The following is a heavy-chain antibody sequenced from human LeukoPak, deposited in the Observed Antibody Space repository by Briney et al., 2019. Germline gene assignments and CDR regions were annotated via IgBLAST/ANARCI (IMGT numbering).Heavy chain of an antibody. V-gene: IGHV3-30*02. CDR3: AKVYYDSSGLDFDS. CDR2: IRYDGSDK. Sequence: GGSLRLSCAAAGFTFSNYGMHWVRQAPGKGLEWVAFIRYDGSDKYYAHSVKGRFTISRDNSKNTLYLQMNSLRADDTALYYCAKVYYDSSGLDFDSWGQGTLVTVSS. J-gene: IGHJ4*02. CDR1: GFTFSNYG. D-gene: IGHD3-22*01.